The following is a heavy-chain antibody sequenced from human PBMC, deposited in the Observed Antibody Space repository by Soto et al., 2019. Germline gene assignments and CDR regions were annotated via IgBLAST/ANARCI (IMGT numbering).Heavy chain of an antibody. J-gene: IGHJ6*02. Sequence: PSETLSLTCAVYGGSFSGYYWSWIRQPPGKGLEWIGEINHSGSTNYNPSLKSRVTISVDTSKNQFSLKLSSVTAADTAVYYCASRRITISSGTVGVGHYYYGMDVWGQGTTVTVSS. V-gene: IGHV4-34*01. CDR2: INHSGST. CDR3: ASRRITISSGTVGVGHYYYGMDV. CDR1: GGSFSGYY. D-gene: IGHD3-9*01.